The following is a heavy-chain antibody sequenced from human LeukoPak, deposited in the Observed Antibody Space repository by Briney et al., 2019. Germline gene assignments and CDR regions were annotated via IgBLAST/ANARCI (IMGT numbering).Heavy chain of an antibody. CDR1: GYTFTGYY. Sequence: ASLNVSCKASGYTFTGYYLHWVRQSPGHGHEWMGWINPNSGGTGYAQKFQGRVTMTRDTSISTAYMELSRLRSDDTAVCYCAKRYFDSGSYFPFDHWGQGTLVTVSS. V-gene: IGHV1-2*02. CDR3: AKRYFDSGSYFPFDH. D-gene: IGHD3-10*01. CDR2: INPNSGGT. J-gene: IGHJ5*02.